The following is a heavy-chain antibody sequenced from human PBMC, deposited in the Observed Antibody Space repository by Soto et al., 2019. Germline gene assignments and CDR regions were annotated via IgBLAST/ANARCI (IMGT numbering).Heavy chain of an antibody. CDR3: ARDPGSYFDY. V-gene: IGHV3-30-3*01. D-gene: IGHD3-10*01. CDR1: GFTFSSYA. CDR2: ISYDGSKK. J-gene: IGHJ4*02. Sequence: QVQLVESGGGVVQPGRSLRLSCAASGFTFSSYAMHWVRQAPGQGLEWVAVISYDGSKKYYADSVKGRFTISRDNPQNTLYLQMSSLRANATAVYHCARDPGSYFDYWGQGTLVTVSS.